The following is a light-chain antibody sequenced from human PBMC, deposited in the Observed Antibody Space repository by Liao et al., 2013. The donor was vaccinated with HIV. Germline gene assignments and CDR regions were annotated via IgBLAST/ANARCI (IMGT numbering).Light chain of an antibody. CDR1: KLGDKY. CDR3: QAWDSSSVV. Sequence: SYELTQPPSVSVSPGQTASITCSGDKLGDKYACWYQQKPGQSPGLVIYQDNKRPSGIPERFSGSNSGNTATLTISGTQAMDEADYYCQAWDSSSVVFGGGTNLTVL. V-gene: IGLV3-1*01. J-gene: IGLJ2*01. CDR2: QDN.